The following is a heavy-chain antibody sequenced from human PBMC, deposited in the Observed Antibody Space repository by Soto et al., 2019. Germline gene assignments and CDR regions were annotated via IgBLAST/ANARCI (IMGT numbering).Heavy chain of an antibody. D-gene: IGHD3-9*01. CDR2: INDRGAI. CDR1: GGSFSGYY. Sequence: QVQLQQWGAGPLRPLETLSLTCGVSGGSFSGYYCAWIRQSPGKGLEWIGEINDRGAINYNPSLKSRVSISVDTSKNHYSLNLRYVTAADTAVYYCARESHDILTGPPWVWYFDLWGRGTLVTVSS. J-gene: IGHJ2*01. CDR3: ARESHDILTGPPWVWYFDL. V-gene: IGHV4-34*01.